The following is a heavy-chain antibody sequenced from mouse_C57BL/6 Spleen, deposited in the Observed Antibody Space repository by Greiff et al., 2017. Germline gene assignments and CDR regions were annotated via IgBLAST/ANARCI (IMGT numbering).Heavy chain of an antibody. CDR1: GYTFTDYN. Sequence: VQLQQSGPELVKPGASVKMSCKASGYTFTDYNMHWVKQSHGKSLEWIGYINPNNGGTSYNQKFKGKATLTVNKSSSTAYMELRSLTSEDSAVYYCARWGLRPLYYAMDYWGQGTSVTVSS. J-gene: IGHJ4*01. CDR2: INPNNGGT. V-gene: IGHV1-22*01. CDR3: ARWGLRPLYYAMDY. D-gene: IGHD2-4*01.